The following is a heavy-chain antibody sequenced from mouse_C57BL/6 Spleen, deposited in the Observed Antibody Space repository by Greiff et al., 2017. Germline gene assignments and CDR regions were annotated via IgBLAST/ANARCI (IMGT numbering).Heavy chain of an antibody. Sequence: QVQLQQPGAELVRPGSSVKLSCKASGYTFTSYWMDWVKQRPGQGLEWIGNIYPSDSETHYNQKFKDKATLTVDKSSSTAYIQLSSLTSEDSAVXYCARRGSYAMDYWGQGTSVTVSS. CDR2: IYPSDSET. CDR1: GYTFTSYW. V-gene: IGHV1-61*01. CDR3: ARRGSYAMDY. J-gene: IGHJ4*01.